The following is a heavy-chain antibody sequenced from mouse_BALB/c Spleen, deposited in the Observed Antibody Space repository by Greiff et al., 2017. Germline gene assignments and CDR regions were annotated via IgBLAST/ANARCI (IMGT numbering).Heavy chain of an antibody. J-gene: IGHJ3*01. CDR1: GYTFTSYW. V-gene: IGHV1-52*01. CDR2: IDPYDSET. CDR3: ARWGADSSGYQAY. Sequence: QVHVKQPGAELVRPGASVKLSCKASGYTFTSYWMNWVKQRPEQGLEWIGRIDPYDSETHYNQKFKDKAILTVDKSSSTAYMQLSSLTSEDSAVYYCARWGADSSGYQAYWGQGTLVTVSA. D-gene: IGHD3-2*01.